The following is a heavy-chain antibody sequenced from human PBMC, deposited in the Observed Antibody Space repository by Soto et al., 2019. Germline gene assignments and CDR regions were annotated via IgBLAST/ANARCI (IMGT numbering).Heavy chain of an antibody. CDR2: IYATGTT. D-gene: IGHD1-20*01. Sequence: PSETLSLTCTVSGASISGFYWSWIRKSAGKGLEWIGRIYATGTTDYNPSLKSRVMMSVDTSKKQFSLKLRSVTAADTAVYYCATSQKGYNWNYFDHWGQGALVTVSS. CDR1: GASISGFY. CDR3: ATSQKGYNWNYFDH. V-gene: IGHV4-4*07. J-gene: IGHJ4*02.